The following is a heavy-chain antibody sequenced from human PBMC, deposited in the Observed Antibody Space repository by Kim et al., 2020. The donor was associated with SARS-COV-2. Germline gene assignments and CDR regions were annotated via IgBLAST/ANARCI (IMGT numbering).Heavy chain of an antibody. CDR1: GGSISSGGYY. V-gene: IGHV4-31*03. Sequence: SETLSLTCTVSGGSISSGGYYWSWIRQHPGKGLEWIGYIYYSGSTYYNPSLKSRVTISVDTSKNQFSLKLSSVTAADTAVYYCAREDSSSWLEIWGQGTLVTVSS. J-gene: IGHJ4*02. CDR2: IYYSGST. CDR3: AREDSSSWLEI. D-gene: IGHD6-13*01.